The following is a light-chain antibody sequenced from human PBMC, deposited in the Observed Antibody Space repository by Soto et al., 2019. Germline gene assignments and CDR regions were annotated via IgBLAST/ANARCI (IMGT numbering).Light chain of an antibody. CDR1: QGITSY. CDR2: SAS. V-gene: IGKV1-9*01. Sequence: SQLNQSPSSLSASVGDRVTITCRASQGITSYLAWYQQRPGKAPRLLIYSASTLQSGVPSRFSGSGYGTDFSLTISNLQPEDFATYYCQQLYSHPLTFGGGTKVDNK. CDR3: QQLYSHPLT. J-gene: IGKJ4*01.